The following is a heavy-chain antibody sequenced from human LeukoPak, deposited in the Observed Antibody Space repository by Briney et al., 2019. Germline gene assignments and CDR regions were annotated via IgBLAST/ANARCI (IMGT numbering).Heavy chain of an antibody. Sequence: ASVKVSCKTSGYNLTAYHMHWVRQAPGQGLEWLGWINPDTGTTSLAQKFQGRVTLTRDTAISTVSIEVTRLTSDDTAIYYCARGSGSNSPRYLKGDFWGQGTLLTVSS. D-gene: IGHD3-10*01. CDR3: ARGSGSNSPRYLKGDF. CDR1: GYNLTAYH. V-gene: IGHV1-2*02. J-gene: IGHJ4*02. CDR2: INPDTGTT.